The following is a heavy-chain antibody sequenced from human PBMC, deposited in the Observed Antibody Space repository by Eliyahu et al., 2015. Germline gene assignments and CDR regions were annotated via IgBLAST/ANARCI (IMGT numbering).Heavy chain of an antibody. J-gene: IGHJ4*02. D-gene: IGHD5-18*01. CDR1: GFTFSSYS. CDR3: ARALKRGIQLWLLDY. V-gene: IGHV3-21*01. Sequence: EVQLVESGGGLVKPGGSLRLSXAASGFTFSSYSMNWVRQAPGXGLEWVSSISSSSSYIYYADSVKGRFTISRDNAKNSLYLQMNSLRAEDTAVYYCARALKRGIQLWLLDYWGQGTLVTVSS. CDR2: ISSSSSYI.